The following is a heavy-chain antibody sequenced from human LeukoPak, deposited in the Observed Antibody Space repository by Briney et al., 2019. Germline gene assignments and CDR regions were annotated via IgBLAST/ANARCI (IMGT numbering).Heavy chain of an antibody. CDR2: IYYSGST. V-gene: IGHV4-59*01. CDR3: ASSLMDSPQPAPAATLDY. J-gene: IGHJ4*02. CDR1: GGSISSYY. D-gene: IGHD2-15*01. Sequence: PSETLSLTCTVSGGSISSYYWSWIRQPPGKGLEWIGYIYYSGSTNYNPSLKSRVTISVDTSKNQFSLKLSSVTAADTAVYYCASSLMDSPQPAPAATLDYWGQGTLVTVSS.